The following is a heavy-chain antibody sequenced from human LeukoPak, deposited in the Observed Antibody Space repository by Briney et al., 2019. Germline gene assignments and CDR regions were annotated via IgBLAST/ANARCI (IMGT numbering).Heavy chain of an antibody. CDR3: ARERGSREWLGSYYYYYYGMDV. D-gene: IGHD6-19*01. CDR2: IYYSGST. CDR1: GGSISSSSYY. Sequence: PSETLSLTCTVSGGSISSSSYYWGWIRQPPGKGLEWIGSIYYSGSTYYNPSLKSRVTISVDTSKNQFSLKLSSVTAADTAVYYCARERGSREWLGSYYYYYYGMDVWGQGTTVTVSS. V-gene: IGHV4-39*02. J-gene: IGHJ6*02.